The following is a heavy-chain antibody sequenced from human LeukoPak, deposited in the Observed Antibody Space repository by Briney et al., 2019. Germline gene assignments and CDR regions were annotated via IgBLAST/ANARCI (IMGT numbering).Heavy chain of an antibody. CDR2: ISGTDSGT. V-gene: IGHV3-23*01. D-gene: IGHD2-21*02. CDR3: AKCMSGSGVCLNFDS. Sequence: RGSLRLSCEASGFAFITYAMSWVRQAPGKGLQWVSGISGTDSGTYYTDSVKGRFTISRDNSKNTVYLQIDSLRAEDTAVYYCAKCMSGSGVCLNFDSWGQGILVTVSS. CDR1: GFAFITYA. J-gene: IGHJ4*02.